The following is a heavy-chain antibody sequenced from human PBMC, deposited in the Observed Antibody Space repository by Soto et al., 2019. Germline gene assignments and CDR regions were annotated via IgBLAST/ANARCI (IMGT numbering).Heavy chain of an antibody. CDR2: IYWNDDK. CDR3: AHRPFLKPFDY. CDR1: GFSLSTRGVG. Sequence: SGPTLVKPTQTLTLTCTFSGFSLSTRGVGVGWIRQPPGKALEWLALIYWNDDKRHSPTLKGRLTITQDTSKIQVVLTMPNMDPADTATYFCAHRPFLKPFDYWGQGTLVTVSS. V-gene: IGHV2-5*01. J-gene: IGHJ4*02.